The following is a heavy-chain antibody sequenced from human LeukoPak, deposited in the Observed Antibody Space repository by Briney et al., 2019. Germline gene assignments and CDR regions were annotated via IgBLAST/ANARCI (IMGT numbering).Heavy chain of an antibody. CDR1: GGSISSGDYY. V-gene: IGHV4-30-4*01. CDR3: ARANGGLRLGELSLDFDY. D-gene: IGHD3-16*02. CDR2: IYYSRST. J-gene: IGHJ4*02. Sequence: SQTLSLTCTVSGGSISSGDYYWSWIRQPPGKGLEWIGYIYYSRSTYYNPSLKSRVTISVDTSKNQFSLKLSSVTAADTAVYYCARANGGLRLGELSLDFDYWGQGTLVTVSS.